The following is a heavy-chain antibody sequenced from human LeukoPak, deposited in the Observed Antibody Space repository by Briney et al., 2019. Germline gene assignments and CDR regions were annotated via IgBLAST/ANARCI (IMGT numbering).Heavy chain of an antibody. V-gene: IGHV4-34*01. CDR2: INHSGST. D-gene: IGHD2-15*01. Sequence: SETLSLTSSVYAGSFSGYYWSWIRQPPGKGLEWIGEINHSGSTNYNPSLKSRVTISVDTSKNQISLKLRSVTAADTAVYYCARGLREVGDCGGGSCYSFYFDYWGQGTLVTVSS. J-gene: IGHJ4*02. CDR3: ARGLREVGDCGGGSCYSFYFDY. CDR1: AGSFSGYY.